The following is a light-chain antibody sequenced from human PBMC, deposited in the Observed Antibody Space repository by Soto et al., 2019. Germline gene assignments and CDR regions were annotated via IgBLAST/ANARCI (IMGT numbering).Light chain of an antibody. CDR1: SSNVGDNA. V-gene: IGLV1-36*01. Sequence: QSVLTQPPSVSGAPRQRVTISCSGSSSNVGDNAVNWYQQLPGKAPKLLIYYDDLLPSGVPERFSGSKSGTSASLAISGLQSEDEDDYYCAVWDDRLNGVVFGGGTKLTVL. CDR2: YDD. J-gene: IGLJ2*01. CDR3: AVWDDRLNGVV.